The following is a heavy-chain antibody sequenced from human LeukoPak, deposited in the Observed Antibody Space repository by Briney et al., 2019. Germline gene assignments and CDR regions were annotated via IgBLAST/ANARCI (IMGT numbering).Heavy chain of an antibody. CDR2: ISSSSSTI. V-gene: IGHV3-48*02. Sequence: GRSLRLSCAASGFTFSSYSMNWVRQAPGKGLEWVSYISSSSSTIYYADSVKGRFTISRDNAKNSLYLQMNSLRDEDTAVYYCARDGVEDWYGKQYYGMDVWGQGTTVTVSS. J-gene: IGHJ6*02. CDR1: GFTFSSYS. CDR3: ARDGVEDWYGKQYYGMDV. D-gene: IGHD3-9*01.